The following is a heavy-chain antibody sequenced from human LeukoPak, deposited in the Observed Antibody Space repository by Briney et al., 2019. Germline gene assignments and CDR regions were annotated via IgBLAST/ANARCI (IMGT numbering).Heavy chain of an antibody. CDR1: GFTFSSFA. CDR2: IDKIGVGT. Sequence: GGSLRLSCAASGFTFSSFAMSWIRQAPGKGLEWVSSIDKIGVGTYYADSVRGRFTISRDNSKNTLFLQMNSLRAEDSAVYYCARGYGDLLRGYYFDYWGQGTLVTVSS. V-gene: IGHV3-23*01. CDR3: ARGYGDLLRGYYFDY. D-gene: IGHD4-17*01. J-gene: IGHJ4*02.